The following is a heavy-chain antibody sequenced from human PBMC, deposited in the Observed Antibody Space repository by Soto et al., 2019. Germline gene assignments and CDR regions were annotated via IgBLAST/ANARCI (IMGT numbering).Heavy chain of an antibody. D-gene: IGHD5-12*01. CDR1: GGSISGSNW. J-gene: IGHJ6*02. V-gene: IGHV4-4*02. Sequence: SETLSLTFAVSGGSISGSNWWSWVRQPPGKGLEWSGEIYHSGSTNYNPSLKSRVTISVDKSKNQFSLKLSSVTAADTAVYYCARAILYGSRPGWLRQHYYYYGMDVWGQGTTVTVSS. CDR2: IYHSGST. CDR3: ARAILYGSRPGWLRQHYYYYGMDV.